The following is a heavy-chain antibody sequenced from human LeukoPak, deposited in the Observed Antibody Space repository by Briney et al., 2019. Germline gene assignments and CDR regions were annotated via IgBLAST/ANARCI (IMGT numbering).Heavy chain of an antibody. CDR1: GYTFTSYG. J-gene: IGHJ6*02. CDR2: ISAYNGNT. CDR3: ARAGKILTGYYPYYYYGMDV. D-gene: IGHD3-9*01. Sequence: ASVKVSCKASGYTFTSYGISWVRQAPGQGLEWMGWISAYNGNTNYAQKLQGRVTMTTDTSTSTAYMELRSLRSDDTAVYYCARAGKILTGYYPYYYYGMDVWGQGTTVTVSS. V-gene: IGHV1-18*01.